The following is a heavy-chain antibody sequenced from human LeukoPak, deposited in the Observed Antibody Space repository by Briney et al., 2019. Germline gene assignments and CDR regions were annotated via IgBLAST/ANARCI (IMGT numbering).Heavy chain of an antibody. V-gene: IGHV1-69*05. CDR2: IMPMFGAP. CDR3: VRVDRYYFYLDV. CDR1: GGSFSTYT. Sequence: ASMKVSCKASGGSFSTYTITWVRQAPGQGLEWMGGIMPMFGAPSYAQKFQGRVTVTTDESTSTAYMEMRSLRFEDTAIYYCVRVDRYYFYLDVWGKGTTVTVSS. J-gene: IGHJ6*03. D-gene: IGHD1-14*01.